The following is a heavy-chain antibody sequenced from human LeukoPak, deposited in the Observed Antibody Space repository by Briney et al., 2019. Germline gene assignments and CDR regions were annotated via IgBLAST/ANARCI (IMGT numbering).Heavy chain of an antibody. Sequence: GGSLRLSCAASGFTFSTYAISWVRQAPGKGLEWVSAISGSGGSTYYADSVKGRFTISRDNSKNTLYLQMNSLRAEDTAVYYCAKSTSTRITILGYWGQGTLVTVSS. CDR2: ISGSGGST. CDR3: AKSTSTRITILGY. D-gene: IGHD3-10*01. J-gene: IGHJ4*02. V-gene: IGHV3-23*01. CDR1: GFTFSTYA.